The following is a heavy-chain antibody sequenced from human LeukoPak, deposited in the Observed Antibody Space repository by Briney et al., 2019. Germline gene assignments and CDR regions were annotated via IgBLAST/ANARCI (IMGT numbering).Heavy chain of an antibody. CDR1: GFTFSNYW. CDR3: ARGGWSGNWFDP. CDR2: INDDGSST. V-gene: IGHV3-74*01. J-gene: IGHJ5*02. Sequence: PGGSLRLSCAASGFTFSNYWMHWVRQAPGKGLVWVSRINDDGSSTNYADSVKGRFTISRDNAKNTLHLLMNSLTPEDTAVYFCARGGWSGNWFDPWGQGTPVTVSS. D-gene: IGHD6-19*01.